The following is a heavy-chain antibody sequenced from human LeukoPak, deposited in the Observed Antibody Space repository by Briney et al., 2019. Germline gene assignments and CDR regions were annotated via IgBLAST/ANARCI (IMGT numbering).Heavy chain of an antibody. J-gene: IGHJ4*02. D-gene: IGHD3-16*01. CDR1: GFTFSTYG. Sequence: PGGSLRLSCAASGFTFSTYGMHWVRQAPGKGLEWVAFLRYDGTNKYYADSVKGRFTISRDNSRKTLYLQMDSLRPEDTAVYYCAKDRGGVTTFGIIIAGFDYWGQGTLVTVSS. V-gene: IGHV3-30*02. CDR3: AKDRGGVTTFGIIIAGFDY. CDR2: LRYDGTNK.